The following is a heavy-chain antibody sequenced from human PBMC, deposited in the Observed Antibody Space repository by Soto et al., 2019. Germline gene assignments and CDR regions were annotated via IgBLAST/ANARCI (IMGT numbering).Heavy chain of an antibody. CDR3: AKVPDGSGSYLAPYFDY. CDR2: ISGSGGST. J-gene: IGHJ4*02. Sequence: EVQLLESGGGLVQPGGSLRLSCAASGFTFSSYAMSWVRQAPGKGLEWVSAISGSGGSTYYADSVKGRFTISRDNSKNTLYLQMNSLRAEDTAVYYCAKVPDGSGSYLAPYFDYWGQGTLVTVSS. V-gene: IGHV3-23*01. D-gene: IGHD3-10*01. CDR1: GFTFSSYA.